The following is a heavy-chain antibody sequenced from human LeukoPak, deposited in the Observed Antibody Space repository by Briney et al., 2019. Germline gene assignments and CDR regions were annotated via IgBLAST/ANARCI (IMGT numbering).Heavy chain of an antibody. J-gene: IGHJ6*02. CDR3: AKDISYYYYGMDV. V-gene: IGHV3-9*01. CDR1: GFTFDDYA. CDR2: ISWNSGSI. Sequence: PGRSLRLSCAASGFTFDDYAMHWVRQAPGKGLEWVSGISWNSGSIGYADSVKGRFTISRDNAKNSLYLQMNSLRAEDTALYYCAKDISYYYYGMDVWGQGTTVTVSS.